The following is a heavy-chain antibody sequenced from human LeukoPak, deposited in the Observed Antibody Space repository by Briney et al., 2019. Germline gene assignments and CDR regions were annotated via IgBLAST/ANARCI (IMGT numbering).Heavy chain of an antibody. CDR1: GFTFSSYA. J-gene: IGHJ6*02. D-gene: IGHD3-10*01. V-gene: IGHV3-23*01. Sequence: GGSLRLSCAASGFTFSSYAMSGVRQAPGKGLEGVSAISGRGGSTYYADSVKGRFTISRDNSKNTLYLQMNSLRAEDTAVYYCAKALWFGELSYYYGMDVWGQGTTVTVSS. CDR2: ISGRGGST. CDR3: AKALWFGELSYYYGMDV.